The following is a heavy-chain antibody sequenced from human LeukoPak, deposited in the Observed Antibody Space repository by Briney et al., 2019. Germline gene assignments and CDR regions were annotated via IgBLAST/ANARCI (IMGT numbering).Heavy chain of an antibody. CDR3: ASLRITMVRGVITPFDY. CDR2: INHSGST. V-gene: IGHV4-34*01. Sequence: SETLSLTCAVYGGPFSGYYWSWIRQPPGKGLEWIGEINHSGSTNYNPSLKSRVTISVDTSKNQFSLKLSSVTAADTAVYYCASLRITMVRGVITPFDYWGQGTLVTVSS. J-gene: IGHJ4*02. D-gene: IGHD3-10*01. CDR1: GGPFSGYY.